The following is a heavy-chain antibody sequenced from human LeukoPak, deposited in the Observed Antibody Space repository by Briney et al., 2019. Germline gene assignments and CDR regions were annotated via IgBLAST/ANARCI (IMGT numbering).Heavy chain of an antibody. CDR2: ISGSGGST. V-gene: IGHV3-23*01. D-gene: IGHD3-22*01. CDR3: AKDPTEYYYDSSGYYFGDAFDI. Sequence: GRSLRLSCAASAFSLNAYNMNWVRQAPGKGLEWVSAISGSGGSTYYADSVKDRFTISRDNSKNTLYLQMNSLRAEDTAVYYCAKDPTEYYYDSSGYYFGDAFDIWGQGTMVTVSS. CDR1: AFSLNAYN. J-gene: IGHJ3*02.